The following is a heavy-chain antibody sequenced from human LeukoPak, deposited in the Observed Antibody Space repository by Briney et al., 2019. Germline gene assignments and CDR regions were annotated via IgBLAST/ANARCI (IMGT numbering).Heavy chain of an antibody. Sequence: PGGSLRLSCAASGFTFDDYAMHWVRQAPGKGLEWVSLISGDGGSTYYADSVKGRFTISRDNAKNSLYLQMNSLRAEDTAVYYCTPESPYYYDSSGYFSPFDYWGQGTLVTVSS. V-gene: IGHV3-43*02. J-gene: IGHJ4*02. CDR3: TPESPYYYDSSGYFSPFDY. CDR2: ISGDGGST. D-gene: IGHD3-22*01. CDR1: GFTFDDYA.